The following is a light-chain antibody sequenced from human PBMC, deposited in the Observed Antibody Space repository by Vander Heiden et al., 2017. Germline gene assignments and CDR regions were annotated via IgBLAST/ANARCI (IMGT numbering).Light chain of an antibody. J-gene: IGKJ1*01. CDR1: QSIGTY. V-gene: IGKV1-39*01. CDR3: QQGYQTRT. Sequence: IQMTQSPSSLSASVGDRVTITCRAGQSIGTYLNWYQQRPGEAPKLIIHGASTLQTGVPSRFSGSGSETEFTLTSTRLQPGDSANFYCQQGYQTRTFGQGTKVEIK. CDR2: GAS.